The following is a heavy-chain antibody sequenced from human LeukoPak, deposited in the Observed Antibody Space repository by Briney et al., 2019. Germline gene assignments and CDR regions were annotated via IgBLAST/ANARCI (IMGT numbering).Heavy chain of an antibody. CDR1: GGTFSSYA. D-gene: IGHD2-2*02. Sequence: SVKVSCKASGGTFSSYAISWVRQAPGQGLEWMGGIIPIFGTANYAQKFQGRVTITTDESTSTAYMELGSLRSEDTAVYYCARVGERYCSSTSCYRFDYWGQGTLVTVSS. J-gene: IGHJ4*02. CDR3: ARVGERYCSSTSCYRFDY. CDR2: IIPIFGTA. V-gene: IGHV1-69*05.